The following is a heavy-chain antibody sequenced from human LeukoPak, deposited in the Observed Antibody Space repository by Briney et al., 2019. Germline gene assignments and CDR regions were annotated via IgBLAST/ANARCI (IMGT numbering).Heavy chain of an antibody. J-gene: IGHJ3*02. D-gene: IGHD3-10*01. Sequence: SETLSLTCAVSGYSISRGYYWGWIRQPPGKGLEWIGSIYHSGSTYYNPSLKSRVTISVDTSKNQFSLKLSSVTAADTAVYYCARYMVRGVIYPLNDAFDIWGQGTMVTVSS. CDR1: GYSISRGYY. V-gene: IGHV4-38-2*01. CDR2: IYHSGST. CDR3: ARYMVRGVIYPLNDAFDI.